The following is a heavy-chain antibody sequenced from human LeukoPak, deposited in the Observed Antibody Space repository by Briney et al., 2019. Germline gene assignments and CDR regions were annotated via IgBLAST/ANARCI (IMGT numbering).Heavy chain of an antibody. J-gene: IGHJ4*02. CDR3: ARDSSGWSFDY. Sequence: GGSLRLSCEASGLIFSSYWMSWVRQAPGKGLEWVSYISSSSSAIYYADSVKGRFTISRDNAKNSLYLQMNSLRAEDTAVYYCARDSSGWSFDYWGQGTLVTVSS. D-gene: IGHD6-19*01. CDR1: GLIFSSYW. V-gene: IGHV3-48*01. CDR2: ISSSSSAI.